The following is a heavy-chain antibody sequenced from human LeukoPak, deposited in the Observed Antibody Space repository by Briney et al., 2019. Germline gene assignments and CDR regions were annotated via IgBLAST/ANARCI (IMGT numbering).Heavy chain of an antibody. CDR2: IYTSGST. CDR1: GGSISSGSYY. D-gene: IGHD3-22*01. J-gene: IGHJ4*02. Sequence: SETLSLTCTVSGGSISSGSYYWSWIRQPAGKGLEWIGRIYTSGSTNYNPSLKSRVTISVDTSKNQFSLKLSSVTAADTAVYYCARSLYYYDSSGYVDYWGQGTLVTASS. CDR3: ARSLYYYDSSGYVDY. V-gene: IGHV4-61*02.